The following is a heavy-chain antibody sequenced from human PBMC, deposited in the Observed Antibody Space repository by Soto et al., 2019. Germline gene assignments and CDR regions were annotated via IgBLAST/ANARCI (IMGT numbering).Heavy chain of an antibody. CDR1: GYTFTSYD. J-gene: IGHJ5*02. Sequence: QVQLVQSGAEVKKPGASVKVSCKASGYTFTSYDIIWVRQATGQGLGWMGWMNPSTGNTDSAEKFQGRLTMTRNTSISTVYMDLSSLSFEDTAVYYCARGRIIVAGGFDPWGQGTLVTVSS. CDR3: ARGRIIVAGGFDP. CDR2: MNPSTGNT. D-gene: IGHD6-19*01. V-gene: IGHV1-8*01.